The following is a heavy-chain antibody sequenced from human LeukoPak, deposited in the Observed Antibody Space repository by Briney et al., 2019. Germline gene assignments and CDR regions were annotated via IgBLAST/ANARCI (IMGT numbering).Heavy chain of an antibody. Sequence: SETLSLTCAVYGGSFSDYFWSWIRQPPGKGLEWLGEIDHSGYTNYNPPLKSRVSISVDTSKNQFSLKLSSVTAATAAKYYWANHYSSVTDRYTGSFDYWRQGILVTVSS. CDR2: IDHSGYT. J-gene: IGHJ4*02. CDR1: GGSFSDYF. V-gene: IGHV4-34*01. CDR3: ANHYSSVTDRYTGSFDY. D-gene: IGHD3-16*02.